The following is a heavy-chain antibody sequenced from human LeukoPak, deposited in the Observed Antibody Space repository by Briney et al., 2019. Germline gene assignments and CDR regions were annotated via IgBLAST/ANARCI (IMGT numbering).Heavy chain of an antibody. CDR2: INYSGNT. D-gene: IGHD5-12*01. CDR3: ARHTRPGHSGYENAFDI. J-gene: IGHJ3*02. CDR1: GGSISSSSYY. V-gene: IGHV4-39*01. Sequence: SETLSLTCTVSGGSISSSSYYWAWIRQPPGKGLEWIGSINYSGNTFYNPSLKSRVTISVDTSKNQFSLKLSSMTAADTAVYYCARHTRPGHSGYENAFDIWGQGNMVTVSS.